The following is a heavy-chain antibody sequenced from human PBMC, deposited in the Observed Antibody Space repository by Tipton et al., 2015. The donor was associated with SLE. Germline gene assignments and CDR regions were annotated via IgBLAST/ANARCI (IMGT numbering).Heavy chain of an antibody. J-gene: IGHJ4*02. CDR1: GGSISTHF. Sequence: TLSLTCTVSGGSISTHFWNWVRQPPGKGLEWIGYIYYSENTSGSTNYNPSLKSRVTISLDTSKSQFSLKLQSVTAADTAVYYCARSNWGSGNYDSWGQGTLVTVSS. V-gene: IGHV4-59*11. CDR3: ARSNWGSGNYDS. D-gene: IGHD7-27*01. CDR2: IYYSENTSGST.